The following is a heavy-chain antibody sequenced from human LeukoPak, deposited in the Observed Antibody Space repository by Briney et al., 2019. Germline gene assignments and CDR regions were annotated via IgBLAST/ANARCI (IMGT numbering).Heavy chain of an antibody. Sequence: ASVKVSCKVSGYTLTELPMHWVRQAPGKGLEWMGGFDPEDGETIYAQKFQGRVTMTEDTSTDTAYMELSSLRSEDTAVYYCAAYCSGGSCYSDYYYYGMDVWGKGTTATVSS. CDR1: GYTLTELP. CDR3: AAYCSGGSCYSDYYYYGMDV. D-gene: IGHD2-15*01. CDR2: FDPEDGET. J-gene: IGHJ6*04. V-gene: IGHV1-24*01.